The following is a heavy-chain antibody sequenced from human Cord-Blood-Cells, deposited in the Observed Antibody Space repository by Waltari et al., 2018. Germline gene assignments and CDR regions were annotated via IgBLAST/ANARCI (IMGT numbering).Heavy chain of an antibody. Sequence: QVQLVQSGAEVKKPGASVKVSCKVPGYTLTELSMHWVRQAPGKGLEWMGGFDPEDGETIYAQKFQGRVTMTEDTSTDTAYMELSSLRSEDTAVYYCARLLWFGELSTNWFDPWGQGTLVTVSS. CDR3: ARLLWFGELSTNWFDP. V-gene: IGHV1-24*01. D-gene: IGHD3-10*01. CDR2: FDPEDGET. CDR1: GYTLTELS. J-gene: IGHJ5*02.